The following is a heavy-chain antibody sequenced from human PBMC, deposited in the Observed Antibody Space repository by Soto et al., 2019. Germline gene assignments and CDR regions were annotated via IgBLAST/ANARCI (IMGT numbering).Heavy chain of an antibody. CDR3: ARSLIAVAGTGYQFGTTLDY. CDR2: IIPIFGTA. J-gene: IGHJ4*02. Sequence: GASVKVSCKASGGTFSSYAISWVRQAPGQGLEWMGGIIPIFGTANYAQKFQGRVTITADESTSTAYMELSSLRSEDTAVYYCARSLIAVAGTGYQFGTTLDYWGQGTLVTVSS. CDR1: GGTFSSYA. V-gene: IGHV1-69*13. D-gene: IGHD6-19*01.